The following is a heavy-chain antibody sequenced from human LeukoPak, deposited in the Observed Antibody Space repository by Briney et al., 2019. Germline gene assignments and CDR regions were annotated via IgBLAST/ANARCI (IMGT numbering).Heavy chain of an antibody. D-gene: IGHD6-13*01. V-gene: IGHV4-4*07. Sequence: SGTLSLTCTVSGGSISSYYWSWIRQPAGKGLEWIGRIYTSGSTNYNPSLKSRVTMSVDTSKNQFSLKLSSVTAADTAVYYCARGAAAAGTWWFDPWGQGTLVTVSS. CDR1: GGSISSYY. CDR3: ARGAAAAGTWWFDP. CDR2: IYTSGST. J-gene: IGHJ5*02.